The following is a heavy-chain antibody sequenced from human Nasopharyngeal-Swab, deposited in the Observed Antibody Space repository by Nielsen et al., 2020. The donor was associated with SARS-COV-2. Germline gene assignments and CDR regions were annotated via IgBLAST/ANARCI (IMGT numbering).Heavy chain of an antibody. CDR2: IYYSGST. Sequence: PGKGLEWIGYIYYSGSTYYNPSLKSRVTISVDTSKNQFSLKLSSVTAADTAVYYCARDAAGYCSSTSCYAGTGMDVWGQGATVTVSS. D-gene: IGHD2-2*01. V-gene: IGHV4-30-4*01. CDR3: ARDAAGYCSSTSCYAGTGMDV. J-gene: IGHJ6*02.